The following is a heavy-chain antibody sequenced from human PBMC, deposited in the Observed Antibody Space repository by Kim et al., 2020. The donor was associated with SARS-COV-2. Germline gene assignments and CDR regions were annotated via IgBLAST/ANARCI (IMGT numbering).Heavy chain of an antibody. CDR3: AAYDILTGYYADS. D-gene: IGHD3-9*01. J-gene: IGHJ4*02. V-gene: IGHV4-31*03. CDR1: GDSISSGGFY. Sequence: SETLSLTCTVSGDSISSGGFYWTWIRQHPGKGLEWIGNIYYRGSTFYNPSLKSRVTISLDTSKNQFSLKLSSVTAAATAEYYCAAYDILTGYYADSWGQG. CDR2: IYYRGST.